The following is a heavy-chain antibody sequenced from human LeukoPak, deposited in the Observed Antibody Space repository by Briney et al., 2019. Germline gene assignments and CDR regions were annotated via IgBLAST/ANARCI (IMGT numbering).Heavy chain of an antibody. D-gene: IGHD3-10*01. J-gene: IGHJ6*03. CDR2: ISSSSSYI. CDR1: GFTFSSYS. V-gene: IGHV3-21*01. CDR3: ARDHGLWFGEVYYYYMDV. Sequence: PGGSLRLSCAASGFTFSSYSMNWVRQAPGKGLEWVSSISSSSSYIYYADSVKGRFTISRDNAKNSLYLQMNSLRAEDTAVYYCARDHGLWFGEVYYYYMDVWGKGTTVTVSS.